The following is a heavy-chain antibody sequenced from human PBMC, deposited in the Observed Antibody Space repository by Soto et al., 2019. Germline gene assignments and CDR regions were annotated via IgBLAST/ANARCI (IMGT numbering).Heavy chain of an antibody. J-gene: IGHJ4*02. CDR1: GASISSGTDY. CDR3: AGGTSAYYYPLDY. V-gene: IGHV4-31*03. Sequence: SETLSLTCTVSGASISSGTDYWSWIRQPPGKGLEWIGYIYYTGTTDSNPSLKSRVSISLDTSKNQFSLNLSSVTAADTAVYYCAGGTSAYYYPLDYWGQGTLVTVSS. CDR2: IYYTGTT. D-gene: IGHD3-22*01.